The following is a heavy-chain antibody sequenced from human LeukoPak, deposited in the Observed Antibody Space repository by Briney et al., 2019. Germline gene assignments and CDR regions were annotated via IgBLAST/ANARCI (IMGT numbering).Heavy chain of an antibody. V-gene: IGHV1-2*02. CDR3: GTLLSNGPFVY. J-gene: IGHJ4*02. CDR1: GYTFTGFY. Sequence: ATVKVSCKASGYTFTGFYMHWVRQAPGQGLEWMGYIYPNSGATKYAQKFQGRVTLTRDTSISTAYMELSGLRSDDTAVYYCGTLLSNGPFVYWGQGSLVTVSP. CDR2: IYPNSGAT.